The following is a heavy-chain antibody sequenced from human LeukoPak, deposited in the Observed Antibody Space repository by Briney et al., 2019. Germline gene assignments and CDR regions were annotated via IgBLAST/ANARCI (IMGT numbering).Heavy chain of an antibody. J-gene: IGHJ4*02. D-gene: IGHD3-16*02. CDR3: ARGAVWGSYRLGY. CDR1: GYTFTSYD. CDR2: MNPNSGNT. V-gene: IGHV1-8*03. Sequence: ASVKDSCKASGYTFTSYDINWARQATGQGLEWMGWMNPNSGNTGYAQKFQGRVTITRNTSISTAYMELSSLRSEDTAVYYCARGAVWGSYRLGYWSQGTLVTVSS.